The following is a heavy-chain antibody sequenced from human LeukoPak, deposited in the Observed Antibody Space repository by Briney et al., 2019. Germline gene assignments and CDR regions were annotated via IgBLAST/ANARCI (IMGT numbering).Heavy chain of an antibody. D-gene: IGHD2-2*01. J-gene: IGHJ4*02. Sequence: PGGSLRLSCAASGFSFSSYSMNWVRQAPGKGLEWFSSISGGSTYIYYADSVKGRFTISRDNAKNSLYLQVSTLRAEDTAVYYCAREISSSTSFDYWGQGTLVTVSS. CDR3: AREISSSTSFDY. V-gene: IGHV3-21*01. CDR2: ISGGSTYI. CDR1: GFSFSSYS.